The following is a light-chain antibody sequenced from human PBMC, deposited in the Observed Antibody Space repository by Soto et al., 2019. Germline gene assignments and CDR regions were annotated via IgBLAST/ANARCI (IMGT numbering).Light chain of an antibody. V-gene: IGLV2-14*01. CDR3: SSYTSSSSVV. CDR1: SSDVGGYNY. Sequence: QSVLTQPASVSGSPGQSITITCTGTSSDVGGYNYVSWYKQHPGKAPKLMIYDVSNRPSGVSNRFSGSKSGNTASLTISGLQAEDEADYYCSSYTSSSSVVFGGGTKLTVL. CDR2: DVS. J-gene: IGLJ2*01.